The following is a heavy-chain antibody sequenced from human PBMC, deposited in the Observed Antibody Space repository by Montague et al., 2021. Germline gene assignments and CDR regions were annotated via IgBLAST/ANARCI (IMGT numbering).Heavy chain of an antibody. CDR2: IHYSGST. CDR1: GGSISSSSYY. CDR3: VVHPSLYYRGVDV. V-gene: IGHV4-39*03. D-gene: IGHD2-15*01. J-gene: IGHJ6*02. Sequence: SETLSLTCTVSGGSISSSSYYWGWIRQPPGKRLERIGSIHYSGSTYYNSSLKSRLTISVDTSKNQSSQKLSFVTAADTAVYYGVVHPSLYYRGVDVRGQGTTVTVSS.